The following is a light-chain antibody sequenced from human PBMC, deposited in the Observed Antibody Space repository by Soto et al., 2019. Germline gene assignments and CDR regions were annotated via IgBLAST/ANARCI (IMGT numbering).Light chain of an antibody. J-gene: IGKJ2*03. CDR3: QQYKDYYS. CDR2: GAS. V-gene: IGKV3-15*01. CDR1: QSVDSN. Sequence: EIVLTQSPATLSVSPGERATLSCRASQSVDSNLAWYQQRPGQAPRLLIQGASTRDTGIPARFSGSGSGTEFTLSISGLQSEDFAVYYCQQYKDYYSFGQGTKLEIK.